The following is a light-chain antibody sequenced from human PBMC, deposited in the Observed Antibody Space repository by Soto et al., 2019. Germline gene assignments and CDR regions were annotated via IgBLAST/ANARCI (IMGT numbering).Light chain of an antibody. J-gene: IGLJ1*01. CDR2: DVS. CDR3: TSYTITSTYV. CDR1: SSDVGGYHY. V-gene: IGLV2-14*03. Sequence: QSTLTHPASMSVSPGQSITISCTGTSSDVGGYHYVSWYQHHPGKAPKVMIYDVSNRPSGVSNRFSGSTSGNTASLTISGLKAEDEADYYCTSYTITSTYVFGTGTKV.